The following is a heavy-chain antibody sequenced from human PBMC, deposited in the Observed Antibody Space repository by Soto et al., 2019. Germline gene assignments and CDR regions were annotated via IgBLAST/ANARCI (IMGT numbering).Heavy chain of an antibody. V-gene: IGHV4-34*01. J-gene: IGHJ6*03. CDR1: GGSFSGYY. Sequence: SETLSLTCAVYGGSFSGYYWSWIRQPPGKGLEWIGEINHSGSTNYNPSLKSRVTISVDTSKNQFSLKLSSVTAADTAVYYCARYSYYYYYMDVWGKGTTVTVSS. D-gene: IGHD4-4*01. CDR3: ARYSYYYYYMDV. CDR2: INHSGST.